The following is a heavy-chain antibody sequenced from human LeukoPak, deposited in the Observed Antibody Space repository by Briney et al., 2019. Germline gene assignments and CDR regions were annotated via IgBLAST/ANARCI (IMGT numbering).Heavy chain of an antibody. CDR3: ARDRGLYYDYIWGSYRYTRTFDP. J-gene: IGHJ5*02. CDR2: INHSGST. D-gene: IGHD3-16*02. V-gene: IGHV4-34*01. Sequence: PSETLSLTCAVYGGSFSGYYWSWIRQPPGKGLEWIGEINHSGSTNYNPSLKSQVTISVDTSKNQFSLKLSSVTAADTAVYYCARDRGLYYDYIWGSYRYTRTFDPWGQGTLVTVSS. CDR1: GGSFSGYY.